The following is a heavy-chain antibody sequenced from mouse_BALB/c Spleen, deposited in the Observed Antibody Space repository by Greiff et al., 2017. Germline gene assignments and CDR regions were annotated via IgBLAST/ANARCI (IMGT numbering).Heavy chain of an antibody. CDR3: AREEYGNFAY. Sequence: EVKLVESGGGLVKPGGSLKLSCAASGFAFSDYYMYWVRQTPEKRLEWVATISDGGSYTYYPDSVKGRFTISRDNAKNNLYLQMSSLKSEDTAMYYCAREEYGNFAYWGQGTLVTVSA. CDR1: GFAFSDYY. J-gene: IGHJ3*01. D-gene: IGHD2-10*02. CDR2: ISDGGSYT. V-gene: IGHV5-4*02.